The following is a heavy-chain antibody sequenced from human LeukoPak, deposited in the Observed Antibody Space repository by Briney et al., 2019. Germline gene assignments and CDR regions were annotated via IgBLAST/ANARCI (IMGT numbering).Heavy chain of an antibody. J-gene: IGHJ4*02. CDR2: ISYDGSNK. Sequence: GGSLRLSCAASGFTFSSYAMHWVRQAPGEGLEWVAVISYDGSNKYYADSVKGRFTISRDNSKNTLYLQMNSLRAEDTAVYYCARLALAARNFDYWGQGTLVTVSS. CDR1: GFTFSSYA. V-gene: IGHV3-30-3*01. D-gene: IGHD6-6*01. CDR3: ARLALAARNFDY.